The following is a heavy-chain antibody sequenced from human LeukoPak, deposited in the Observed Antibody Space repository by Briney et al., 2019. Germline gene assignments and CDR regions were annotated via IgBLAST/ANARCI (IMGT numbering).Heavy chain of an antibody. CDR1: GGSFSGYY. V-gene: IGHV4-34*01. Sequence: SETLSLTCAVYGGSFSGYYWSWIRQPPGRGLEWIGEINHSGSTNYNPSLKSRVTISVDTSKNQFSLKLSSVTAADTAVYYCARALYYYGSGSPNWFDPWGQGTLVTVSP. CDR2: INHSGST. D-gene: IGHD3-10*01. J-gene: IGHJ5*02. CDR3: ARALYYYGSGSPNWFDP.